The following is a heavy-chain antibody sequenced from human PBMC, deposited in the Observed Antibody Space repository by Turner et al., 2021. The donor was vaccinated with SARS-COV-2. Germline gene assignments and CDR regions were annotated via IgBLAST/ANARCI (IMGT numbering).Heavy chain of an antibody. CDR3: ARLDDSGHWGAFDI. V-gene: IGHV3-33*01. D-gene: IGHD3-22*01. CDR1: GITFSSHG. J-gene: IGHJ3*02. CDR2: IWNDGSQK. Sequence: QVQLVESGGGVVQPGRSLRLSCAASGITFSSHGMHWVRQAPGKGLDCVAVIWNDGSQKYYADSVKGRFTISRDNSKNMVYLQMNSLRAEDTAVYYCARLDDSGHWGAFDIWGQGTMVTVSS.